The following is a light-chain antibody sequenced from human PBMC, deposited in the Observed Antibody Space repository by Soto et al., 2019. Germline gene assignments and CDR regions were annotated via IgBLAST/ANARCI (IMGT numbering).Light chain of an antibody. Sequence: VVLTQSPATLSLSPGETASLSCRATHNISIYLAWYQQKLGQPPRLLIFDASNRATGIPARFIVSGSGTDFTLTVSSLEPEDVALYFCQQRSNWPPNTFGQGTKLEMK. CDR3: QQRSNWPPNT. J-gene: IGKJ2*01. CDR1: HNISIY. V-gene: IGKV3-11*01. CDR2: DAS.